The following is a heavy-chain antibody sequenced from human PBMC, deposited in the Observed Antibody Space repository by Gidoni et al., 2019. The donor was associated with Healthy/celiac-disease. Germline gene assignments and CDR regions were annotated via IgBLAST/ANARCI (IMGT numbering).Heavy chain of an antibody. Sequence: QVQLVESGGGVVQSGRSLRLSCAASGLTSSSYAMHWVRQAPGKGLEWVAVISYAGSNKYYAASVKGRFTISRDNSKNTLYVQMNSLCAEDTAVYYCARERETVTTSDGFDYWGQGTLVTVSS. CDR3: ARERETVTTSDGFDY. D-gene: IGHD4-4*01. J-gene: IGHJ4*02. V-gene: IGHV3-30-3*01. CDR1: GLTSSSYA. CDR2: ISYAGSNK.